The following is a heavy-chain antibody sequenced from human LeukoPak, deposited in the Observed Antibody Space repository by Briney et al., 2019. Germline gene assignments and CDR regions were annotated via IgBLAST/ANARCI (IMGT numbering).Heavy chain of an antibody. CDR1: GYTFTSYG. J-gene: IGHJ4*02. CDR2: ISAYNGNT. CDR3: AREQQWASIGSYYFDY. Sequence: GASVKVSCKASGYTFTSYGISWVRQAPGQGLEWMGWISAYNGNTNYAQKLQGRVTMTTDTSTSTAYMELRSLRSDDTAVYYCAREQQWASIGSYYFDYWGQGTLVTVSS. V-gene: IGHV1-18*01. D-gene: IGHD6-19*01.